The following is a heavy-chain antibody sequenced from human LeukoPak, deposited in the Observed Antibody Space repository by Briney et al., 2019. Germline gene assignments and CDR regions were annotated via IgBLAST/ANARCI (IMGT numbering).Heavy chain of an antibody. CDR1: GGSISSYY. CDR2: INHSGST. D-gene: IGHD5-12*01. V-gene: IGHV4-34*01. CDR3: ARGLGGYSY. Sequence: SETLSLTCTVSGGSISSYYWSWIRQPPGKGLEWIGEINHSGSTNYNPSLKSRVTISVDTSKNQFSLKLSSVTAADTAVYYCARGLGGYSYWGQGTLVTVSS. J-gene: IGHJ4*02.